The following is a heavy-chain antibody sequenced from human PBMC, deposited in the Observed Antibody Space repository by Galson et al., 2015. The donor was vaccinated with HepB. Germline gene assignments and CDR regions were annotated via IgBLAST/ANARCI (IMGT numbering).Heavy chain of an antibody. CDR2: INWDGSTS. CDR1: GFSFDDYA. CDR3: AKDVARGYGDYLDY. Sequence: SLRLSCAASGFSFDDYAMHWVRQAPGKGLEWVSLINWDGSTSYYADSVKGRFTISRDSSKNSLYLQMNSLRTEDTAFYYCAKDVARGYGDYLDYWGQGTLVTVSS. J-gene: IGHJ4*02. D-gene: IGHD4-17*01. V-gene: IGHV3-43D*03.